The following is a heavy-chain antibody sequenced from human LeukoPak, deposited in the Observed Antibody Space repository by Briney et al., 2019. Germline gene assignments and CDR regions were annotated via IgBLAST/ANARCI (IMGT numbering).Heavy chain of an antibody. J-gene: IGHJ3*02. CDR3: ARSNIAAGGTGDGFDI. CDR2: ISAYNGNT. Sequence: GASVKVSCKASGYTSISYGISWVRQAPGQGLEWMGWISAYNGNTNYAQKFQGRVTMTTDTYTSTAYMELRSLRSDDTAVHYCARSNIAAGGTGDGFDIWGQGTMVTVSS. D-gene: IGHD6-13*01. CDR1: GYTSISYG. V-gene: IGHV1-18*01.